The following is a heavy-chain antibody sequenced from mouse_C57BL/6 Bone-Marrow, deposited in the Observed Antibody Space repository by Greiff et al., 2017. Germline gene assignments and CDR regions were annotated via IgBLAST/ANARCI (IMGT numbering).Heavy chain of an antibody. J-gene: IGHJ3*01. Sequence: VQLVESGPGLVAPSQSLSITCTVSGFSLTSYGVDWVRQSPGKGLEWLGVIWGDGSTNYNSALKSRMSISKVNSKSHVFLKMNSLQTDDTAMYYGACYYGSSYGWFAYWGQGTLVTVSA. CDR2: IWGDGST. V-gene: IGHV2-6*01. CDR3: ACYYGSSYGWFAY. CDR1: GFSLTSYG. D-gene: IGHD1-1*01.